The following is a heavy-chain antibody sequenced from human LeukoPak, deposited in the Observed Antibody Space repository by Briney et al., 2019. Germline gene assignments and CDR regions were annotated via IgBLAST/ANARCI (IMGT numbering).Heavy chain of an antibody. V-gene: IGHV3-21*01. CDR3: ARGATNFDY. J-gene: IGHJ4*02. CDR1: GFTFSSSA. CDR2: ISNNGGYT. Sequence: GGSLRLSCAASGFTFSSSAMSWVRQAPGKGLEWVSAISNNGGYTYYADSVKGRFTISRDNAKNSLYLQMNSLRAEDTAVYYCARGATNFDYWGQGTLVTVSS.